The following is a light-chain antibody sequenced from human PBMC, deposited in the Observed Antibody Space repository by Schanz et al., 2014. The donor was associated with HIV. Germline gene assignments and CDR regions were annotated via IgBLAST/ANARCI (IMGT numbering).Light chain of an antibody. CDR2: GAS. CDR1: QSVSSS. V-gene: IGKV3-20*01. CDR3: QQYGRT. Sequence: EVVLTQSPATLSVSPGERATLSCRASQSVSSSLAWYQQKPGQAPRLVLSGASSRAAGFPGRFSGSGSGTDFTLTISRLEPEDSAVYYCQQYGRTFGGGTKVEIK. J-gene: IGKJ4*01.